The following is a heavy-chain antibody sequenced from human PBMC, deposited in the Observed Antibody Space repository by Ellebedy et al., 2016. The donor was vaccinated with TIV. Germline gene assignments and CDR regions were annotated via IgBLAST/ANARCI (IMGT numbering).Heavy chain of an antibody. CDR1: GFAFGDFH. V-gene: IGHV3-11*01. Sequence: GGSLRLSCAASGFAFGDFHMSWIRQAPGKGLQWLAYIDNSGHTVYYADSLKGRLTISRDNANSLHFLQMTGLRVEDTAIYYCATSANPKRFDYWGQGILVTVSS. D-gene: IGHD6-19*01. CDR2: IDNSGHTV. CDR3: ATSANPKRFDY. J-gene: IGHJ4*02.